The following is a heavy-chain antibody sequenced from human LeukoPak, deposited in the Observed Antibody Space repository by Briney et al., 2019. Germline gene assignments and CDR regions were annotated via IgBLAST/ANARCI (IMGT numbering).Heavy chain of an antibody. CDR2: ISAYNGNT. CDR1: GYTFTSYG. CDR3: ARVASGSSWYFPTGVAANNWFDP. Sequence: PWASVKVSCKASGYTFTSYGISWVRQAPGQGLEWMGWISAYNGNTNYAQKLQGRVTMTTDTSTSTAYMELRSLRSDDTAVYYCARVASGSSWYFPTGVAANNWFDPWGQGTLVTVSS. J-gene: IGHJ5*02. V-gene: IGHV1-18*01. D-gene: IGHD6-13*01.